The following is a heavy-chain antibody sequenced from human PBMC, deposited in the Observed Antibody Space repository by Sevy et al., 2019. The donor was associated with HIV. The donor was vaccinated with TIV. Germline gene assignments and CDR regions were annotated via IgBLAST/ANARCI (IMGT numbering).Heavy chain of an antibody. CDR2: ISSSGAST. J-gene: IGHJ4*02. CDR3: VKVAGSGTYYGGDFDY. D-gene: IGHD3-10*01. CDR1: GFTFTSQA. V-gene: IGHV3-23*01. Sequence: GGSLRLSCAASGFTFTSQAMSWVRQAPGKGLERVSGISSSGASTYYAESAKGRFTISRDNSKSTLYLQMNSLRAEDTALYYCVKVAGSGTYYGGDFDYWCQGTLVTVSS.